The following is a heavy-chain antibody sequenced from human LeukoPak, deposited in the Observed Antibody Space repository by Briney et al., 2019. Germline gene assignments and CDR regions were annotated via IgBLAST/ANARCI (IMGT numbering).Heavy chain of an antibody. Sequence: ASVKVSCKASGYTFTSYGITWVRQAPGQGLEWMGWISGYNGNTNYAQKLQGRVTMTTDTSTSTAYMELRSPRSDDTAVYYCARDVAGTFDYWGQGTLVTVSS. CDR1: GYTFTSYG. CDR2: ISGYNGNT. V-gene: IGHV1-18*01. D-gene: IGHD6-19*01. J-gene: IGHJ4*02. CDR3: ARDVAGTFDY.